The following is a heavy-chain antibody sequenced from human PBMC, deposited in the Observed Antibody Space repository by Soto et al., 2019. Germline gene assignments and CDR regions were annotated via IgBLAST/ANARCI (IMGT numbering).Heavy chain of an antibody. D-gene: IGHD2-15*01. CDR2: TYYRSRWYS. CDR1: WDTVSINSVA. CDR3: APSEEDSGDCYYGMYV. Sequence: SQTRSLTCVCSWDTVSINSVAWNWVRQSPSRGLEWLGRTYYRSRWYSYYAVSVRSRIDINADTSKNQVSLQLNSVTPEDTAVYECAPSEEDSGDCYYGMYVLCQGTTVNVSS. J-gene: IGHJ6*02. V-gene: IGHV6-1*01.